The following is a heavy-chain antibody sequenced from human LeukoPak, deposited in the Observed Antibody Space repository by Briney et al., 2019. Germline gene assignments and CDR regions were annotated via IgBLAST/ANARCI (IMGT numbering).Heavy chain of an antibody. CDR3: AKSDYYDSSGYSHFDY. Sequence: GGSLRLSCAASGLTFSSYGMHWVRQAPGKGLEWVAFIRYDGSNKYYADSVKGRFTISSDNSKNTLYLQMNSLRAEDTAVYYCAKSDYYDSSGYSHFDYWGQGTLVTVSS. CDR2: IRYDGSNK. J-gene: IGHJ4*02. CDR1: GLTFSSYG. D-gene: IGHD3-22*01. V-gene: IGHV3-30*02.